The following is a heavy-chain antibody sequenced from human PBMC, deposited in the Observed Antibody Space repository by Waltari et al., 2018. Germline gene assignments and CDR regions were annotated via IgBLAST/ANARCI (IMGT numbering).Heavy chain of an antibody. CDR1: VGSFSGYY. Sequence: QVQLQQWGAGLLKPSETLSLTCTVYVGSFSGYYWGWIRQSPGRGLEWIGEINHGGITTYNRSLKSRLTISIDTSKNQFSLTLTSVTAAETAVYYCGRGYGSKIDYWGQGTLVTVSS. J-gene: IGHJ4*02. CDR3: GRGYGSKIDY. CDR2: INHGGIT. V-gene: IGHV4-34*01. D-gene: IGHD3-10*01.